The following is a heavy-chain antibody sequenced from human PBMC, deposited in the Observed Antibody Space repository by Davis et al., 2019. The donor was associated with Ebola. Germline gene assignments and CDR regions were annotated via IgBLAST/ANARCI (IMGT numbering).Heavy chain of an antibody. CDR1: GFTFSSSW. CDR2: IRQDGSEK. Sequence: GGSLRLSCAVSGFTFSSSWMTWVRLVPGKGLEWVGNIRQDGSEKQYVGSVAGRFTISRDNAKNSLYLQMNSLRVEDTGVYYCTRFSRGDLENYWGQGTLVTVSS. CDR3: TRFSRGDLENY. V-gene: IGHV3-7*01. J-gene: IGHJ4*02. D-gene: IGHD1-1*01.